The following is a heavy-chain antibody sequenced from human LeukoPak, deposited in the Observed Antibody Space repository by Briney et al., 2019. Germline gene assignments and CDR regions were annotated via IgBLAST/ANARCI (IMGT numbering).Heavy chain of an antibody. Sequence: PSETLSLTCTVSGGSISSGGYYWSWIRQHQGKGLEWIGYIYYSGSTYYNPSLKSRVTISVDTSKNQFSLKLSSVTAADTAVYYCAREGYYDSSGYYSIFDYWGQGTLVTVSS. J-gene: IGHJ4*02. CDR1: GGSISSGGYY. CDR2: IYYSGST. CDR3: AREGYYDSSGYYSIFDY. D-gene: IGHD3-22*01. V-gene: IGHV4-31*03.